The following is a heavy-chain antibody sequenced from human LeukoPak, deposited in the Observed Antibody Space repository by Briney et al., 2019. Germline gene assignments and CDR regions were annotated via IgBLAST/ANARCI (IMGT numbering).Heavy chain of an antibody. Sequence: FQGRVTITRDTSASTAYMELSSLRSEDTAVYYCARVVGLAAAGDYWGQGTLVTVSS. CDR3: ARVVGLAAAGDY. J-gene: IGHJ4*02. V-gene: IGHV1-3*01. D-gene: IGHD6-13*01.